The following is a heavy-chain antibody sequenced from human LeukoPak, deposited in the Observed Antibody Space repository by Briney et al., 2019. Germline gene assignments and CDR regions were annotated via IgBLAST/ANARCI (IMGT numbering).Heavy chain of an antibody. CDR1: SGSISNYY. J-gene: IGHJ3*02. Sequence: PSETLSLTCTVSSGSISNYYWSWIRQPAGKGLEWIGRIYTSGSTTYNPSLKSRLTISIDTSKDQFSLKLSSVTAADTAVYYCAGYHYDSSGHQNDAFDIWGQGTMVTVSS. V-gene: IGHV4-4*07. CDR2: IYTSGST. CDR3: AGYHYDSSGHQNDAFDI. D-gene: IGHD3-22*01.